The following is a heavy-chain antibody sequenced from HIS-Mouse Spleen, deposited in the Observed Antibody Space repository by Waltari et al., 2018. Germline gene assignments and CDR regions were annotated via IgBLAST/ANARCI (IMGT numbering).Heavy chain of an antibody. V-gene: IGHV4-39*07. J-gene: IGHJ2*01. CDR1: GGSISSSSYY. CDR3: AREIPYSSSWYDWYFDL. D-gene: IGHD6-13*01. CDR2: SYYRGRS. Sequence: QLQLQESGPGLVKPSETLSLTCTVPGGSISSSSYYWGWIRQPPGKGLEWIGSSYYRGRSYDNPALKSRGTISVDTSKNQFSLKLSSVTAADTAVYYCAREIPYSSSWYDWYFDLWGRGTLVTVSS.